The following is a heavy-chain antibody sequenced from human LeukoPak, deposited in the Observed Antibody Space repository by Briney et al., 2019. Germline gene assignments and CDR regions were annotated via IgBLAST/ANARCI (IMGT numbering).Heavy chain of an antibody. CDR3: ARDLRDFWSGYHDAFDI. CDR1: GFTFSSYW. D-gene: IGHD3-3*01. J-gene: IGHJ3*02. CDR2: IKQDGSEK. Sequence: PGGSLRLSCAASGFTFSSYWMSWVRQAPGKGLEWVANIKQDGSEKYYVDSVKGRFTISRDNAKNSLYLQMNSLRAEDTAVYYCARDLRDFWSGYHDAFDIWGQGTMVTVSS. V-gene: IGHV3-7*01.